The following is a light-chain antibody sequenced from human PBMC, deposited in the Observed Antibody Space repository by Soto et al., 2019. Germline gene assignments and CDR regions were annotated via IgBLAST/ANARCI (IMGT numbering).Light chain of an antibody. CDR1: QDISSW. J-gene: IGKJ2*01. CDR3: QQANSFPYT. V-gene: IGKV1D-12*01. Sequence: DIQMTQSPSSVSESVGDRVTITCRASQDISSWLAWYQQKPGKAPKLLIYAASSLQSVVPPRFSGSGSGTDFTLTLSSLHPYDFATYFCQQANSFPYTFGQGTKLEI. CDR2: AAS.